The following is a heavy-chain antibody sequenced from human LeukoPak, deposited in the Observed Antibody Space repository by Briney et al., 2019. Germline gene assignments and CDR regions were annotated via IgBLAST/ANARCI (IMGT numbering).Heavy chain of an antibody. Sequence: GGSLRLSCAASGFTVSSNYMSWVRQAPGKGLEWVSVIYSGGSTYYADSVKGRFTISRDNSKNTLYLQMNSLRAEDTAVYYCARDPITYAFDIWGQGTMVTVSS. V-gene: IGHV3-66*01. J-gene: IGHJ3*02. CDR1: GFTVSSNY. CDR3: ARDPITYAFDI. CDR2: IYSGGST.